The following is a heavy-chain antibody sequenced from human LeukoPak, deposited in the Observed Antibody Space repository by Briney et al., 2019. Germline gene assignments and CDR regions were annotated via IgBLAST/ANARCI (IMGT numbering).Heavy chain of an antibody. CDR2: MNPNSGNT. CDR3: ARGGASSIAGNEGFDY. V-gene: IGHV1-8*03. Sequence: ASVKVSCKASGYTFTSCDISWVRQATGQGLEWMGWMNPNSGNTGYAQKFQGRVTITRNTSISTAYMELSSLRSEDTAVYYCARGGASSIAGNEGFDYWGQGTLVTVSS. D-gene: IGHD6-6*01. CDR1: GYTFTSCD. J-gene: IGHJ4*02.